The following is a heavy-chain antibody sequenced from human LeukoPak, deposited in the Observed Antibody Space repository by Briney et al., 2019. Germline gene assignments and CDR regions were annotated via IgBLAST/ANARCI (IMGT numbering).Heavy chain of an antibody. Sequence: ASVKVSCKASGYTFTSYDINWVRQATGQGLEWMGWMNPNSGNTGYAQKFQGRVTMTRNTSISTAYMELSSLRSEDTAVYYCARGWVYFDWLARDDAFVIWGQGTMVTVSS. V-gene: IGHV1-8*01. CDR3: ARGWVYFDWLARDDAFVI. D-gene: IGHD3-9*01. CDR2: MNPNSGNT. CDR1: GYTFTSYD. J-gene: IGHJ3*02.